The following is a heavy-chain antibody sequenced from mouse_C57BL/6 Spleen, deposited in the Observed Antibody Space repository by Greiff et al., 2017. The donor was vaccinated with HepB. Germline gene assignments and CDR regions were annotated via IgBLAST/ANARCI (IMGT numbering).Heavy chain of an antibody. V-gene: IGHV1-64*01. CDR1: GYTFTSYW. D-gene: IGHD4-1*01. CDR3: ARKLEYFDY. CDR2: IHPNSGST. Sequence: QVQLQLPGAELVKPGASVKLSCKASGYTFTSYWMHWVKQRPGQGLEWIGMIHPNSGSTNYNEKFKSKATLTVDKSSSTAYMQLSSRTSEDSAVYYCARKLEYFDYWGQGTTLTVSS. J-gene: IGHJ2*01.